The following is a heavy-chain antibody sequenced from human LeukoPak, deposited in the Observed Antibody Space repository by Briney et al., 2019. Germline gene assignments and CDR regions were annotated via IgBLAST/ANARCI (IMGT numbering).Heavy chain of an antibody. Sequence: GGSLRLSCAASGFTFSDYYMSWIRQAPGKGLEWISYISSSTYTNYADSVKGRFTISRDNAKNSMYLQMNSLRAEDTAVYYCAKDNSGYYQEYFDFWGQGTLVTVSS. D-gene: IGHD3-22*01. CDR3: AKDNSGYYQEYFDF. V-gene: IGHV3-11*05. J-gene: IGHJ4*02. CDR2: ISSSTYT. CDR1: GFTFSDYY.